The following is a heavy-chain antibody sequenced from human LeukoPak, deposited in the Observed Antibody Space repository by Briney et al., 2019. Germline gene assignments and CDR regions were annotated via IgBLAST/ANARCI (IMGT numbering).Heavy chain of an antibody. J-gene: IGHJ5*02. CDR1: GFTFSDYY. D-gene: IGHD3-22*01. CDR2: ISSSSSYI. V-gene: IGHV3-11*06. CDR3: ARGTRNGVVVITA. Sequence: GGSLRLSCAASGFTFSDYYMSWIRQAPGKGLEWVSSISSSSSYIYYADSVKGRFTISRDNAKNSLYLQMNSLRAEDTAVYYCARGTRNGVVVITAWGQGTLVTVSS.